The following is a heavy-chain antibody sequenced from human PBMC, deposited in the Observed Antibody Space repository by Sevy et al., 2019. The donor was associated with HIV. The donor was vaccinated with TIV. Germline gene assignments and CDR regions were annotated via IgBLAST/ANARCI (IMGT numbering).Heavy chain of an antibody. CDR1: GFTFDDYT. CDR2: ISWNSGSI. V-gene: IGHV3-9*01. D-gene: IGHD3-10*01. Sequence: GGSLRLSCAASGFTFDDYTLHWVRQAPGKGLGWVSGISWNSGSIGYADSVKGRFTISRDNAKNSLYLQMNSLKAEDTALYCCTREGFEEAFDIWGQGTMVTVSS. J-gene: IGHJ3*02. CDR3: TREGFEEAFDI.